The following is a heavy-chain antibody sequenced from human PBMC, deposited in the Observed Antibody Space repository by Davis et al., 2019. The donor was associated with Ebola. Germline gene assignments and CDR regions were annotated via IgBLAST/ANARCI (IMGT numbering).Heavy chain of an antibody. V-gene: IGHV3-48*04. CDR1: GVTFSDYS. Sequence: GESLKISCAASGVTFSDYSMSWARQAPGKGLEWVSYISSGGTTTYYTDSVRGRFTSYRYNANHSLSLQLNSLSAEDTSVCYCARDVRTELDYWGQGTLVTVSS. D-gene: IGHD1-1*01. CDR2: ISSGGTTT. J-gene: IGHJ4*02. CDR3: ARDVRTELDY.